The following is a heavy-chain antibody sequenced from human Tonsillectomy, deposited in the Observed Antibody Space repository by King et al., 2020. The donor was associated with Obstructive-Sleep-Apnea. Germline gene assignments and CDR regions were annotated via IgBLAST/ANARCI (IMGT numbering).Heavy chain of an antibody. Sequence: QLVQSGGGLVQPGGSLRLSCAASGFTFSSYSMNWVRQAPGTGLEWVSYISSSSSTIYYADSVKGRFTISRDNAKNSLYLQMNSLRAEDTAVYYCARAVFSGSSSSPSYWGQGTLVTVSS. CDR1: GFTFSSYS. CDR3: ARAVFSGSSSSPSY. CDR2: ISSSSSTI. D-gene: IGHD6-13*01. V-gene: IGHV3-48*04. J-gene: IGHJ4*02.